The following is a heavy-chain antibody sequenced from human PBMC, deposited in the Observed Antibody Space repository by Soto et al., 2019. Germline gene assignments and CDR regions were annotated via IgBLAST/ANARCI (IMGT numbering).Heavy chain of an antibody. J-gene: IGHJ6*02. V-gene: IGHV1-69*13. Sequence: SVKVSCKASGDTFSRYGISWVRQAPGQGLEWMGGISPRFGTTDYAQKFQGRVTMTADESTSTAYMELSSLKSEDTAVYYCARGPRIQLWLTLKSHYGMDVWGQGTTVTVSS. CDR3: ARGPRIQLWLTLKSHYGMDV. CDR1: GDTFSRYG. CDR2: ISPRFGTT. D-gene: IGHD5-18*01.